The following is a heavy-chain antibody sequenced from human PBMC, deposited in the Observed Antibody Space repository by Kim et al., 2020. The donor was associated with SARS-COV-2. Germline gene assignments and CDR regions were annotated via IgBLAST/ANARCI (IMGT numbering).Heavy chain of an antibody. J-gene: IGHJ5*02. CDR3: ARDGGYYYDSSGYYYPLENWFDP. CDR2: ISYDGSNK. Sequence: GGSLRLSCAASGFTFSSYAMHWVRQAPGKGLEWVAVISYDGSNKYYADSVKGRFTISRDNSKNTLYLQMNSLRAEDTAVYYCARDGGYYYDSSGYYYPLENWFDPWGQGTLVTVSS. D-gene: IGHD3-22*01. CDR1: GFTFSSYA. V-gene: IGHV3-30-3*01.